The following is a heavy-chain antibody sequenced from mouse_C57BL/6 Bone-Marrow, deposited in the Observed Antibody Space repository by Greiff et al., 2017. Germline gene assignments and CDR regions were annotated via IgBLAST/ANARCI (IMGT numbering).Heavy chain of an antibody. CDR3: ARSPISEGDTY. CDR2: IYPGDGDT. V-gene: IGHV1-82*01. D-gene: IGHD6-5*01. Sequence: QVQLQQSGPELVKPGASVKISCKASGYAFSSSWMNWVKQRPGKGLEWIGRIYPGDGDTNYNGKFKGKATLTADKSSSTAYMQLSSLTSEDSAVYFCARSPISEGDTYWGQGTLVTVSA. CDR1: GYAFSSSW. J-gene: IGHJ3*01.